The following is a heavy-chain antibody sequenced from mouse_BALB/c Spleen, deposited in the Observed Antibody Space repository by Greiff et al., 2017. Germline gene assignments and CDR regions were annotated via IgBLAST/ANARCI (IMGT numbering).Heavy chain of an antibody. CDR3: ARSPTSTVAAYYYAMDY. J-gene: IGHJ4*01. Sequence: EVQLQQSGPGLVKPSQSLSLTCTVTGYSITSDYAWHWIRQFPGNKLEWMGYISYSGSTSYNPSLKSRISITRDSSKNQFFLQLNSVTTEDTATHYCARSPTSTVAAYYYAMDYWGQGTSVTVSA. V-gene: IGHV3-2*02. CDR1: GYSITSDYA. CDR2: ISYSGST. D-gene: IGHD1-1*01.